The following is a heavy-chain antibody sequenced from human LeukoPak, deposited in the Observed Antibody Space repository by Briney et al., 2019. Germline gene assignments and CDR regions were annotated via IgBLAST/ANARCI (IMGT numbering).Heavy chain of an antibody. CDR2: IYSGGGT. Sequence: GGSLRLSCAASGFTFSSYAMSWVRQAPGKGLEWVSVIYSGGGTYSADSVKGRFTISRDNSKNTLYLQMNSLRAEDTAVYYCATGVGATLDAFDIWGQGTMVTVSS. CDR1: GFTFSSYA. CDR3: ATGVGATLDAFDI. D-gene: IGHD1-26*01. V-gene: IGHV3-53*01. J-gene: IGHJ3*02.